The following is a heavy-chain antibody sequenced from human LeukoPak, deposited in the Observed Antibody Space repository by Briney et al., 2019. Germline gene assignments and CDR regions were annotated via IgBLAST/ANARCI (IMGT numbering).Heavy chain of an antibody. Sequence: ASVKVSCKASGYTFTSYDINWVRQATGQGLEWMGWMNPNSGNAGYAQKFQGRVTITRNTSISTAYMELSSLRSEDTAVYYCAIMSGPRRFDYWGQGTLVTVSS. D-gene: IGHD3-16*01. CDR2: MNPNSGNA. V-gene: IGHV1-8*03. J-gene: IGHJ4*02. CDR1: GYTFTSYD. CDR3: AIMSGPRRFDY.